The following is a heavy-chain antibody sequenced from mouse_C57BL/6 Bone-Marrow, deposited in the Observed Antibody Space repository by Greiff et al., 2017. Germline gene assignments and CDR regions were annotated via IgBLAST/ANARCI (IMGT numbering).Heavy chain of an antibody. CDR1: GYTFTSYW. V-gene: IGHV1-55*01. J-gene: IGHJ2*01. D-gene: IGHD1-1*01. CDR3: ARGGYYYGSSLDY. Sequence: VKLQQPGAELVKPGASVKMSCKASGYTFTSYWITWVKQRPGQGLEWIGDIYPGSGSTNYNEKFKSKATLTVDTSSSTAYMQLSSLTSEDSAVYYCARGGYYYGSSLDYWGQGTTLTVSS. CDR2: IYPGSGST.